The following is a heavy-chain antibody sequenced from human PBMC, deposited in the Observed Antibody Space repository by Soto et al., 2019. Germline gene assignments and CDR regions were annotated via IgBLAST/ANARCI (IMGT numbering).Heavy chain of an antibody. Sequence: EVQLLESGGGLVQPGGSLRLSCAASGFTFSSYAMSWVRQAPGKGLEWVSAISGSGGSTYYADYVKGRFTISRDNSNNTRYLQMNSLRAEYTAVYYCAKDLRTPFHYFAYWGQGTLFTVSS. D-gene: IGHD4-17*01. CDR2: ISGSGGST. CDR1: GFTFSSYA. J-gene: IGHJ4*02. CDR3: AKDLRTPFHYFAY. V-gene: IGHV3-23*01.